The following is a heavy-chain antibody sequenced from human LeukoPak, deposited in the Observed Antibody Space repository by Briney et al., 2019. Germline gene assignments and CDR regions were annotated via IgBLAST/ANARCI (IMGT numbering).Heavy chain of an antibody. Sequence: SETLSLTCAVYGGSFSGYYWSWIRQPPGKGLEWIGEINHSGSTNYNPSLKSRVTISVDTSKNQFSLKLGSVTAADTAVYYCARWRYYYGSGSYYNRGNWFDPWGQGTLVTVSS. CDR1: GGSFSGYY. D-gene: IGHD3-10*01. CDR3: ARWRYYYGSGSYYNRGNWFDP. V-gene: IGHV4-34*01. CDR2: INHSGST. J-gene: IGHJ5*02.